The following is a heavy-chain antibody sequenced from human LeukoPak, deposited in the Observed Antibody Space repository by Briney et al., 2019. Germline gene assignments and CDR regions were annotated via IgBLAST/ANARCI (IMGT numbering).Heavy chain of an antibody. CDR2: ISSSSSTI. Sequence: HPGGSLRLSCAASGFTFSSYSMNWVRQAPGKGLEWVSYISSSSSTIYYADSVKGRFTISRDNAKNSLYLQMNSLRAEDTAVYYCARDTGGSWYLYYFDYWGQGTLVTVSS. CDR1: GFTFSSYS. J-gene: IGHJ4*02. V-gene: IGHV3-48*04. CDR3: ARDTGGSWYLYYFDY. D-gene: IGHD6-13*01.